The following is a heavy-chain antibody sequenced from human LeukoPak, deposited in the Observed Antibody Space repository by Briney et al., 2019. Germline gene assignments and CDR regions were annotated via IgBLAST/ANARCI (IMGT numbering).Heavy chain of an antibody. J-gene: IGHJ4*02. CDR3: ARLTNRAIDY. CDR2: IYSGGST. Sequence: PGGSLRLSCAASGFTVSSNYMIWARQAPGKGLEWVSIIYSGGSTYYADSVKGRFTISRDNSKNTLYLQMNSLRAEDTAVYYCARLTNRAIDYWGQGTLVTVSS. D-gene: IGHD7-27*01. V-gene: IGHV3-66*04. CDR1: GFTVSSNY.